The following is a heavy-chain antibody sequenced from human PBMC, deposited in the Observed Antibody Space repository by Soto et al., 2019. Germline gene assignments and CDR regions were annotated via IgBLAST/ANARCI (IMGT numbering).Heavy chain of an antibody. CDR1: GGTFSSYT. Sequence: QVQLVQSGAEVKKPGSSVKVSCKASGGTFSSYTISWVRQAPGQGLEWMGRIIPILGIANNAQKFQGRVTITADKSTSTAYMELSSLRSEDTAVYYCARSSIVGARSLDYWGQGTLVTVSS. V-gene: IGHV1-69*02. J-gene: IGHJ4*02. CDR3: ARSSIVGARSLDY. CDR2: IIPILGIA. D-gene: IGHD1-26*01.